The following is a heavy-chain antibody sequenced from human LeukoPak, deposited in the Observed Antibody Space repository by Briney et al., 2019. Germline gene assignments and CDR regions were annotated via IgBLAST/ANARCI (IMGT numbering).Heavy chain of an antibody. CDR2: IYTSGST. CDR1: GGSISSYY. V-gene: IGHV4-4*07. D-gene: IGHD4-17*01. CDR3: AGTTEFYWFDP. J-gene: IGHJ5*02. Sequence: SETLSLTCTVSGGSISSYYWSWLRQPAGKGREWIGRIYTSGSTNSNPSLKSRVTISVDKSKNQFSLKLSSVTAADTAVYYCAGTTEFYWFDPWGQGTLVTVSS.